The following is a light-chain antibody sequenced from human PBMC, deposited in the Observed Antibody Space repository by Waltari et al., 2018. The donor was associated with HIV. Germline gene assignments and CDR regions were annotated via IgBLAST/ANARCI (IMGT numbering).Light chain of an antibody. CDR1: TSDIGEYNY. J-gene: IGLJ3*02. CDR2: EVS. CDR3: SSYTNKYTWV. V-gene: IGLV2-14*01. Sequence: QSALTQPASVSGSPGQSITIPCTGTTSDIGEYNYVSWFQHHPAEAPKLILFEVSNRPSGVSTRFSGSKSGNTASLTVSGLQPEDEADYYCSSYTNKYTWVFGGGTKLTVL.